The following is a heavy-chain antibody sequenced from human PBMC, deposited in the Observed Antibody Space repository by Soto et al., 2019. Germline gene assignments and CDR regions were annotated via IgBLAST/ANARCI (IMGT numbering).Heavy chain of an antibody. CDR2: INHSGSS. Sequence: SETLSLTCAVYGVSFSDYYWSWVRQPPGKGLEWIGEINHSGSSNYNVSLRSRVTISVDTSKNQFSLKLRSVTAADTAMYYCAGFFGYKYGRPDPWGPGTQVTVSS. CDR3: AGFFGYKYGRPDP. D-gene: IGHD5-18*01. J-gene: IGHJ5*02. CDR1: GVSFSDYY. V-gene: IGHV4-34*01.